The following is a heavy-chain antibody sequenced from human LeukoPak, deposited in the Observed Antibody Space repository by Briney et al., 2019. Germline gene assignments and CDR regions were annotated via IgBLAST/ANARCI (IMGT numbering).Heavy chain of an antibody. CDR3: ARNYYYGSNWFDP. CDR1: GGSISGYY. CDR2: IYTSGST. V-gene: IGHV4-4*07. J-gene: IGHJ5*02. D-gene: IGHD3-10*01. Sequence: SETLSLSCTVSGGSISGYYWSWIRQPAGKGLEWIGRIYTSGSTNYNPSLQSRVTMSVDTSKNQFSLKLSSVTAADTAVYYCARNYYYGSNWFDPWGQGTLVTVSS.